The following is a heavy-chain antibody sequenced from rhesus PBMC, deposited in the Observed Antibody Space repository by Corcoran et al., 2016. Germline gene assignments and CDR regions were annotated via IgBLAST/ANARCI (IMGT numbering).Heavy chain of an antibody. D-gene: IGHD4-29*01. J-gene: IGHJ5-2*02. CDR1: GGSISSGYG. CDR3: ARTLGRSKADV. Sequence: QVQLQESGPGLVKPSETLSLTCAVSGGSISSGYGWSWIRQPPGKGLEWFGHRYGTLEHTYYTPTLKSRVNISTDTSKNQFSRKLSSVTAADTAVYYCARTLGRSKADVWGRGVLVTASS. CDR2: RYGTLEHT. V-gene: IGHV4S7*01.